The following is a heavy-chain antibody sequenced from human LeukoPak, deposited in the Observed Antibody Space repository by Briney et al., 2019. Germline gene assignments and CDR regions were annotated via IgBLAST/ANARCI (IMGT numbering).Heavy chain of an antibody. CDR1: GFTFSSYA. J-gene: IGHJ4*02. V-gene: IGHV3-30-3*01. D-gene: IGHD3-3*01. Sequence: GGSLRLSCAASGFTFSSYAMHWVRQAPGKGLEWVALISFDGINKYYSDSVKGRFTISRDTSENTLYLQMNSLRVEDTAVYYCARGKTLHYDFWSGYYAYWGQGTLVTVSS. CDR2: ISFDGINK. CDR3: ARGKTLHYDFWSGYYAY.